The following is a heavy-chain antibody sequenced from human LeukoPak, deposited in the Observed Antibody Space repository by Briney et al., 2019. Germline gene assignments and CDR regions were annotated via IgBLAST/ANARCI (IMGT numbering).Heavy chain of an antibody. J-gene: IGHJ5*02. Sequence: GGTLRLSCAASGFTVSSNYMSWVRQAPGKGLEWVSVIYSGGSTYYADSVKGRFTISRDNSKNTLYLQMNSLRAEDTAVYYCARDYYGSGSYYSWFDPWGQGTLVTVSS. CDR2: IYSGGST. V-gene: IGHV3-66*01. D-gene: IGHD3-10*01. CDR1: GFTVSSNY. CDR3: ARDYYGSGSYYSWFDP.